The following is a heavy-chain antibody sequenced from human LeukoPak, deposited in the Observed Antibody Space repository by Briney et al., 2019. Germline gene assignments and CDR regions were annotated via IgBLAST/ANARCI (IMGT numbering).Heavy chain of an antibody. D-gene: IGHD4-23*01. CDR3: AGRDTSVGAFDI. CDR1: VYTFTNFG. Sequence: ASVKVSFKSAVYTFTNFGNSWVRQAPGQGLEWMGWISAYNGTTDYAQKLQGRVTMTPDTSTSTAYMELRSLRSDHAAVYYCAGRDTSVGAFDIWGQGTMVTVSS. V-gene: IGHV1-18*01. CDR2: ISAYNGTT. J-gene: IGHJ3*02.